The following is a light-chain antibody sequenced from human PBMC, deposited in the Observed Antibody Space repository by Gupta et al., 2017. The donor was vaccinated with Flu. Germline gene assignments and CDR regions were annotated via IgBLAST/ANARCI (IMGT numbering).Light chain of an antibody. CDR2: GAS. CDR1: QTITTN. V-gene: IGKV3-15*01. Sequence: LSVSPGERATRSCRASQTITTNLAWYQQKPGQAPRLLIYGASTRATAVPVRFSGSGSGTEFTLTISSLQSEDFAVYYCQQYKNWPPMYTFGQGTTLEI. CDR3: QQYKNWPPMYT. J-gene: IGKJ2*01.